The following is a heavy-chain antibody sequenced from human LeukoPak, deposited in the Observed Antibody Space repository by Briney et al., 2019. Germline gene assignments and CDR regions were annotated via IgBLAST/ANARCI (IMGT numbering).Heavy chain of an antibody. CDR2: MNPYSGNT. Sequence: ASVKVSCKASGYTFTSYDINWVRQATGQGLEWMGWMNPYSGNTGYAHKFQGRVTITRNTSISTAYMELSSLRSEDTAVYYCARSRTGYISGLIKWLWFDPWGQGTLVTVSS. CDR3: ARSRTGYISGLIKWLWFDP. J-gene: IGHJ5*02. CDR1: GYTFTSYD. V-gene: IGHV1-8*03. D-gene: IGHD6-19*01.